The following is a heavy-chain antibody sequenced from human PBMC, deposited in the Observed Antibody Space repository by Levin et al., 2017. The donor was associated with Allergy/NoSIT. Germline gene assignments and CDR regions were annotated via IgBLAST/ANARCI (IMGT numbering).Heavy chain of an antibody. Sequence: GGSLRLSCTASGLTFTDYGVHWVRQAPDKGLEWVAIITSDGSHKYSADSVRGRFTISRDNSRNTVYLQMNSLRVEDTAVYFCAALGSFDYWGLGTLVTVSS. CDR1: GLTFTDYG. CDR3: AALGSFDY. V-gene: IGHV3-30*03. CDR2: ITSDGSHK. D-gene: IGHD3-16*01. J-gene: IGHJ4*02.